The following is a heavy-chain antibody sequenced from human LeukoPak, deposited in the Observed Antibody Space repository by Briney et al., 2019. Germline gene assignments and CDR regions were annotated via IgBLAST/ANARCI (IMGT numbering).Heavy chain of an antibody. J-gene: IGHJ3*02. CDR3: TRMRYCTNGVCLGAFDI. CDR2: ISSSSSYI. V-gene: IGHV3-21*01. Sequence: GGSLRLSCAASGFTFSSYSMNWVRQAPGKGLEWVSSISSSSSYIYYADSVKGRFTISRDNAKNSLYLQMNSLRAEDTAVYYCTRMRYCTNGVCLGAFDIWGQGTMVTVSS. D-gene: IGHD2-8*01. CDR1: GFTFSSYS.